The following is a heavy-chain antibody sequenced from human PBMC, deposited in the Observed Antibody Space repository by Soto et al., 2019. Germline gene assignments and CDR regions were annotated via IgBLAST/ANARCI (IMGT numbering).Heavy chain of an antibody. CDR2: IYYSGST. CDR3: ARHNRFWGGYYLFDY. D-gene: IGHD3-3*01. V-gene: IGHV4-30-4*01. J-gene: IGHJ4*02. Sequence: PSETLSLTCTVSGGSISSGDYYWSWIRQPPGKGLEWIGYIYYSGSTYYNPSLKSRVTISVDTSKNQFSLKLSSVTAADTAVYYFARHNRFWGGYYLFDYGGQGTLVPVSS. CDR1: GGSISSGDYY.